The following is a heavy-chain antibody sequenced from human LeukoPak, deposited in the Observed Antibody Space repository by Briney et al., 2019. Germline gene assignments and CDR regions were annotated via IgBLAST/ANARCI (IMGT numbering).Heavy chain of an antibody. CDR1: GFMFNSYV. Sequence: PGGSLRLSCAASGFMFNSYVMSWVRQAPGKGLEWVSAINGGGGNTYYADSVKGRFTISRDNSKNMVYLQMNSLRADDTAVYYCAKVAAMVYFDYWGQGTLVTVSS. D-gene: IGHD5-18*01. CDR2: INGGGGNT. J-gene: IGHJ4*02. V-gene: IGHV3-23*01. CDR3: AKVAAMVYFDY.